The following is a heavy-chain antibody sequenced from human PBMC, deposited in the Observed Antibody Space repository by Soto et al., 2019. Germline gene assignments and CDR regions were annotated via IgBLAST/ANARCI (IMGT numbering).Heavy chain of an antibody. Sequence: QVQLVQSGAEVKKPGASVKVSCKASGYTFTSYYMHWVRQAPGQGLEWMGIINPSGGSTSYAQKFQGRGTMTRDTSTSTVYMELSSLRSEDTAVYYCARGSYCSGGSCYSSWYFDLWGRGTLVTVSS. J-gene: IGHJ2*01. D-gene: IGHD2-15*01. V-gene: IGHV1-46*03. CDR3: ARGSYCSGGSCYSSWYFDL. CDR1: GYTFTSYY. CDR2: INPSGGST.